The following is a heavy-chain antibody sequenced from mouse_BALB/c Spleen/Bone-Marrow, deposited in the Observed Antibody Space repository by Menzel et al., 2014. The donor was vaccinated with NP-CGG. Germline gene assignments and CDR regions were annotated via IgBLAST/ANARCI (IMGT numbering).Heavy chain of an antibody. CDR3: ARRWVYDYPWFVY. Sequence: EVQLQQSGPELVKPGASVKISCKASGYTFTDYNMHWVKQSHGKSLEWIGYIYPYNGGTGYNQKFKSKATLTVDNSSSTAYMELRSLTSEDSAVYYCARRWVYDYPWFVYWGQGTLVTVSA. V-gene: IGHV1S29*02. D-gene: IGHD2-4*01. CDR1: GYTFTDYN. CDR2: IYPYNGGT. J-gene: IGHJ3*01.